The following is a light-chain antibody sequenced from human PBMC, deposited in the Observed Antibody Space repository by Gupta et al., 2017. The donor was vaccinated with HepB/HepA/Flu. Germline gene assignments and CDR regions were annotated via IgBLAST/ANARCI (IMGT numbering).Light chain of an antibody. V-gene: IGLV2-14*03. CDR3: SLYTSSSTHV. CDR1: NSDVGGYNY. J-gene: IGLJ2*01. Sequence: QSALTQPAPVSGSPGQSITISCTGTNSDVGGYNYVSWDQQHPCKVPKLTIYDVSNRPSGVSNRVSGSKSGNTAFLSISGRQAEDEAYYFCSLYTSSSTHVFGGGTKLTVL. CDR2: DVS.